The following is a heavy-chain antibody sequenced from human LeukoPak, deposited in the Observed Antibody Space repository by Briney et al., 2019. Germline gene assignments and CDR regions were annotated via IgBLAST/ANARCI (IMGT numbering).Heavy chain of an antibody. CDR3: ARDCSSTSCPHPYYYYGMDV. CDR2: ISYSGST. D-gene: IGHD2-2*01. Sequence: SETLSLTCTVSGGSISRYYWSWIRQPPGRGLEWIGYISYSGSTNYNPSLKSRVTISVDTSKNQFSLKLSSVTAADTAVYYCARDCSSTSCPHPYYYYGMDVWGQGTTVTVSS. J-gene: IGHJ6*02. V-gene: IGHV4-59*01. CDR1: GGSISRYY.